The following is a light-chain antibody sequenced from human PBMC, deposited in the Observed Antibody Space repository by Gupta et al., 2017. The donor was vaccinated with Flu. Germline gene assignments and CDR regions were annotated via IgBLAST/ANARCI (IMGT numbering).Light chain of an antibody. CDR3: QQYDGSRYS. J-gene: IGKJ2*03. Sequence: EIVLTQSPDTLSLSPGERATLSCRASQSVSSSYLAWYQQKPGQAPRLLMHGTSNRAIGIPDRFSGSGSGTDFTLRISRLEPEDFAVYYCQQYDGSRYSFGQGTKLEI. CDR2: GTS. CDR1: QSVSSSY. V-gene: IGKV3-20*01.